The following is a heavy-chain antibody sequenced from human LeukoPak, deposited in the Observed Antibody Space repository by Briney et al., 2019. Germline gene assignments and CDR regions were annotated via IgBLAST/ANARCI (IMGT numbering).Heavy chain of an antibody. CDR1: SGSISSYY. Sequence: SETLSLTCTVSSGSISSYYWSWIRQPPGKGLEWIGYVFYSGSTNYGPSLKRRVTISVDTSKNQFSLKLRSVTAADTAVYFCARGDYDSSPDSVYMDAWGKGATVTVSS. J-gene: IGHJ6*03. CDR2: VFYSGST. V-gene: IGHV4-59*01. CDR3: ARGDYDSSPDSVYMDA. D-gene: IGHD3-22*01.